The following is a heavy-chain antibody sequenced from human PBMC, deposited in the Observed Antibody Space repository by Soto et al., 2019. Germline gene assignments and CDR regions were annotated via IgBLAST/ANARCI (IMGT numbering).Heavy chain of an antibody. CDR2: IYYSGSA. D-gene: IGHD3-3*01. V-gene: IGHV4-59*01. Sequence: SETLSLTCTVSGVSISSYYWSWIRQPPGKGLEWIGYIYYSGSANYNPSLKSRVTISVDTSKNQFSLKLSSVTAADTAVYYCARDAAPYYDFWSGEDYYGMDVWGQGTTVTVSS. CDR1: GVSISSYY. J-gene: IGHJ6*02. CDR3: ARDAAPYYDFWSGEDYYGMDV.